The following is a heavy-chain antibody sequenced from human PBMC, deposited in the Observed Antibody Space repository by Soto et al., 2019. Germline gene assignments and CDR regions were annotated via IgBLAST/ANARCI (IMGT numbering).Heavy chain of an antibody. J-gene: IGHJ6*02. CDR2: IDPSDSYT. CDR1: GHSFTSYW. CDR3: ATRYYYDSSGHSYYYYGMDV. Sequence: GESLKISCKGSGHSFTSYWISWVRQMPGKGLEWMGRIDPSDSYTNYSPSFQGHVTISADKSISTAYLQWSSLKASDTAMYYCATRYYYDSSGHSYYYYGMDVWGQGTTVTV. D-gene: IGHD3-22*01. V-gene: IGHV5-10-1*01.